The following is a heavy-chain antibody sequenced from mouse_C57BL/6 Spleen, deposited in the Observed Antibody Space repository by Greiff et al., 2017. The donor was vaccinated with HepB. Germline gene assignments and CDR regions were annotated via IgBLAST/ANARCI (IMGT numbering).Heavy chain of an antibody. Sequence: VQLQQSGAELVRPGASVTLSCKASGYTFTDYEMHWVKQTPVHGLEWIGAIDPETGGTAYNQKFKGKAILTADKSSSTAYIELRSLTSEDSAVYYCTREGYYGFDYWGQGTTLTVSS. V-gene: IGHV1-15*01. D-gene: IGHD1-1*01. CDR1: GYTFTDYE. CDR3: TREGYYGFDY. CDR2: IDPETGGT. J-gene: IGHJ2*01.